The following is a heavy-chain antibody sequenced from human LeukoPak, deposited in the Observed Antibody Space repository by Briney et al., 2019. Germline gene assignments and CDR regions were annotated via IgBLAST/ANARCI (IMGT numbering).Heavy chain of an antibody. J-gene: IGHJ4*02. V-gene: IGHV4-30-2*01. CDR3: TRALYCSAGSCYSNF. CDR1: GDSINSDGYY. CDR2: ISHSGSI. Sequence: SETLSLTCNVSGDSINSDGYYWNWIRQPPGKGLEWIGYISHSGSIYYNPSIKSRVTITIDRSKNQFSLKLSSVTAADTAVYYCTRALYCSAGSCYSNFWGQGSLATVSS. D-gene: IGHD2-15*01.